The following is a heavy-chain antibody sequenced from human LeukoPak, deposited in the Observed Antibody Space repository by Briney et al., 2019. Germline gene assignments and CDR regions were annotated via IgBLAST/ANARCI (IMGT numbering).Heavy chain of an antibody. V-gene: IGHV1-8*01. J-gene: IGHJ5*02. Sequence: RASVTVSCKASGYTFTSYDINWVRQATGQGLEWMGWMNPNSGNTGYAQKFQGRVTMTRNTSISTAYMELSSLRSEDTAVYYCARGKLGYCSSTSCYRAFDPWGQGTLVTVSS. CDR2: MNPNSGNT. D-gene: IGHD2-2*02. CDR3: ARGKLGYCSSTSCYRAFDP. CDR1: GYTFTSYD.